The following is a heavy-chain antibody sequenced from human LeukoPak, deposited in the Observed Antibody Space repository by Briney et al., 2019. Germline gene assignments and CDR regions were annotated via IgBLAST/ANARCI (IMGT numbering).Heavy chain of an antibody. Sequence: PSETLSLTCTISGGSISSYYRSWIRQPPGKGLEWIGYIYYSGSTSYNPSLESRVTILLDTSKNQFSLKLRSVTAADTVVYYCARHERDVSLDHAFDIWGQGTMVTVSS. J-gene: IGHJ3*02. CDR1: GGSISSYY. D-gene: IGHD5-24*01. V-gene: IGHV4-59*08. CDR3: ARHERDVSLDHAFDI. CDR2: IYYSGST.